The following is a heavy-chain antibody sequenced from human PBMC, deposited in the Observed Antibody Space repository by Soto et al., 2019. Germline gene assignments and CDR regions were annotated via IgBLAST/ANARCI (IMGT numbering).Heavy chain of an antibody. J-gene: IGHJ3*02. CDR1: GFTFSSYA. D-gene: IGHD5-18*01. CDR2: ISGSGEST. Sequence: GGSLRLSCAASGFTFSSYAMSWVRQGPGKGLEWVSGISGSGESTYYADSVKGRFTISRDNSKNTLYLQMNSLRAEDTAVYYCAKDFGYNYGYDAFDIWGQGTMVTVSS. V-gene: IGHV3-23*01. CDR3: AKDFGYNYGYDAFDI.